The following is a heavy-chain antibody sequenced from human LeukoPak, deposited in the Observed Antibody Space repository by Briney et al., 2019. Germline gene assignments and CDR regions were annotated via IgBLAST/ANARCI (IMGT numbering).Heavy chain of an antibody. D-gene: IGHD2-2*01. J-gene: IGHJ5*02. CDR1: GATFATSW. Sequence: GASLQISCKGSGATFATSWIGWGRPLPGKGLEWMGVFYPGASRTRYNPSFQGQVTISADRYINTAFLQWNSLKASDTAMYYCGRRKFSSPWSDPWGQGTLVTVSS. CDR2: FYPGASRT. V-gene: IGHV5-51*01. CDR3: GRRKFSSPWSDP.